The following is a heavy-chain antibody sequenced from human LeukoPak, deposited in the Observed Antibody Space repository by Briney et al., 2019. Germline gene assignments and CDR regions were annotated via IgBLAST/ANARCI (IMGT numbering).Heavy chain of an antibody. J-gene: IGHJ3*02. CDR1: GYTFTNYH. V-gene: IGHV1-2*06. D-gene: IGHD2-8*01. CDR3: ARDRGVPGPGNALDI. Sequence: ASVRVSCKASGYTFTNYHMHWVRQAPGQGLEWLGLVKPKSGDSDFVQKFRGRVTVTTDVSTTTIHMELSNLRSDDTAVYYCARDRGVPGPGNALDIWGQGTMVTVFS. CDR2: VKPKSGDS.